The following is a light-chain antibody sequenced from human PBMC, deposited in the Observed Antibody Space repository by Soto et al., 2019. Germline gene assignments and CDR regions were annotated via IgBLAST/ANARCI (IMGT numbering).Light chain of an antibody. V-gene: IGKV2-30*01. CDR3: MQGTHWPWT. J-gene: IGKJ1*01. CDR1: QSLVFSDGNTY. CDR2: QVS. Sequence: DLVMTQSPLSLPVTLGQPASISCRSSQSLVFSDGNTYLSWFQQRPGQSPRRLIYQVSNRDSGVPDRFSGSGSGSDFTLKISRVEAEDVGVYYCMQGTHWPWTFSQGTKVEIK.